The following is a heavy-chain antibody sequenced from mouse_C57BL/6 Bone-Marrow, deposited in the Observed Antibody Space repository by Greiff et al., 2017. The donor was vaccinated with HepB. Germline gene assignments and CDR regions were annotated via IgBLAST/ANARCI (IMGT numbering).Heavy chain of an antibody. CDR2: IDPSDSYT. CDR3: AGGPNWENFDY. V-gene: IGHV1-69*01. CDR1: GYTFTSYW. J-gene: IGHJ2*01. Sequence: VQLQQPGAELVMPGASVKLSCKASGYTFTSYWMHWVKQRPGQGLEWIGEIDPSDSYTNYNQKFKGKSTLTVDKSSSTAYMQLSSLTSEDSAVYYCAGGPNWENFDYWGQGTTLTGSS. D-gene: IGHD4-1*02.